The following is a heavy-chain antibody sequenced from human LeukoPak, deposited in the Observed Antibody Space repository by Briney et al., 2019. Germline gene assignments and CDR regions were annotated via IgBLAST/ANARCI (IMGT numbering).Heavy chain of an antibody. Sequence: GGSLRLSCAASGFTLRSNHMTRVRQAPGKGLEWVSPISGRGGSTYYAASVKRRFTFSRDNSKNALYLQMNSLRAEDTAVYYCATGGQWPNGHSDYWGQGTLVTVSS. CDR2: ISGRGGST. J-gene: IGHJ4*02. CDR3: ATGGQWPNGHSDY. D-gene: IGHD6-19*01. V-gene: IGHV3-23*01. CDR1: GFTLRSNH.